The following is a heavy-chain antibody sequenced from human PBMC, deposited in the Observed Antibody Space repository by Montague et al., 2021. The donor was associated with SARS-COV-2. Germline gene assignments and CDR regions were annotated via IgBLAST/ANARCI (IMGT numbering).Heavy chain of an antibody. J-gene: IGHJ5*02. CDR3: ARHSTTHAFDP. CDR2: ISYSGST. V-gene: IGHV4-39*01. Sequence: SETLSLTCVVSSGSISPSDTHYWGWVRQAPGKGLEWSATISYSGSTSYNSPLSSPVTISVDTSNNQISLNLRSVTAADTSVYYCARHSTTHAFDPWGQGILVTVSS. D-gene: IGHD1-1*01. CDR1: SGSISPSDTHY.